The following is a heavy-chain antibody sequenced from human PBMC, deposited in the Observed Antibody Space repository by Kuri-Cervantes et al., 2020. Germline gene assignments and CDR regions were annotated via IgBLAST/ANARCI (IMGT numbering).Heavy chain of an antibody. J-gene: IGHJ4*02. CDR1: GFTFSSYG. CDR3: ARDFLQYSSSWGLDY. D-gene: IGHD6-6*01. Sequence: GGSLRLSCAASGFTFSSYGMHWVRQAPGKGLEWVAVIWYDGSNKYYADSVKGRFTISRDNSKNMLYLQMNSLRAEDTAVYYCARDFLQYSSSWGLDYWGQGTLVTVSS. V-gene: IGHV3-33*01. CDR2: IWYDGSNK.